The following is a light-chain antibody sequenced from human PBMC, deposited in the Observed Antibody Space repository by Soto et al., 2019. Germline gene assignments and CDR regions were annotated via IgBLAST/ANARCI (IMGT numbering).Light chain of an antibody. CDR2: WAS. J-gene: IGKJ1*01. V-gene: IGKV4-1*01. CDR3: QQYYSTPWT. Sequence: DIVMTQSPDSLAVSLGERATINCKSSQSVLYSSNNKNYLAWYQQKPGQPPKLLIYWASTRESGVPDRFSGSGPVTDFTLTISSLQAEDVAVYYCQQYYSTPWTFGQGTKVEIK. CDR1: QSVLYSSNNKNY.